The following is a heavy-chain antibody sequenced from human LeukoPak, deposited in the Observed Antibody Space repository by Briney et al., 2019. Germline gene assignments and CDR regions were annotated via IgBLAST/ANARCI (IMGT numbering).Heavy chain of an antibody. Sequence: ASVKVSCKASGYTFTTYYIPWVRQAPGQGLEWMGIINPTGGSTTYAQKLQGRVTMTRDTSTSTVFMEVNSLRSEDTAVYYCALYSSTWYWGQGTLVTVSS. V-gene: IGHV1-46*01. D-gene: IGHD6-13*01. CDR1: GYTFTTYY. CDR3: ALYSSTWY. J-gene: IGHJ4*02. CDR2: INPTGGST.